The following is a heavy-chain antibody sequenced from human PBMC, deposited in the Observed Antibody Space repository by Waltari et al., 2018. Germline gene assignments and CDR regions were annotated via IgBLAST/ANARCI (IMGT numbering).Heavy chain of an antibody. CDR1: GGSISSGSYS. D-gene: IGHD3-16*01. Sequence: QVQLQESGPGLVKPSQTLSLTCPVSGGSISSGSYSLSSIRQPAGKGLEWIGRIYTSGSTNYNPSLKSRVTISVDTSKNQFSLKLSSVTAADTAVYYCARERWGSWGGFDYWGQGTLVTVSS. V-gene: IGHV4-61*02. CDR3: ARERWGSWGGFDY. J-gene: IGHJ4*02. CDR2: IYTSGST.